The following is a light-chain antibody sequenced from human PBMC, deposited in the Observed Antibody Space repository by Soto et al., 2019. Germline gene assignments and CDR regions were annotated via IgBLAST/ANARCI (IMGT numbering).Light chain of an antibody. V-gene: IGLV2-18*02. CDR3: SSHTTSTVL. Sequence: QSALTQPPSVSGSPGQSVTISCTGTSSDDAFYNRVSWYQQPPGTAPKLIIYEVSNRASGVPDRFSGSKSGNTASLTISGLQAEDEADYYCSSHTTSTVLFGGGTKLTVL. CDR2: EVS. J-gene: IGLJ3*02. CDR1: SSDDAFYNR.